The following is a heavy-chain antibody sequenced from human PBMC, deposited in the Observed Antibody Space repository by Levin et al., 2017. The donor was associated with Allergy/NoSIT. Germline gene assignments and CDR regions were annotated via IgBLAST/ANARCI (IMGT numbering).Heavy chain of an antibody. J-gene: IGHJ6*03. CDR1: GFTFSSYG. D-gene: IGHD5-18*01. Sequence: GESLKISCAASGFTFSSYGMHWVRQAPGKGLEWVAVIWYDGSNKYYADSVKGRFTISRDNSKNTLYLQMNSLRAEDTAVYYCAREYSYGSHPYYYYMDVWGKGTTVTVSS. V-gene: IGHV3-33*01. CDR2: IWYDGSNK. CDR3: AREYSYGSHPYYYYMDV.